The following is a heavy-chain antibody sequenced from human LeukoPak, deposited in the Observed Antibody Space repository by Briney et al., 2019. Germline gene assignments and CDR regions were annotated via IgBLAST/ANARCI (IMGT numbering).Heavy chain of an antibody. D-gene: IGHD1-26*01. CDR2: ISNYNGNT. CDR1: GYTFLSYG. J-gene: IGHJ5*02. Sequence: RASVKVSCKASGYTFLSYGFSWVRRAPGQGLEWMGWISNYNGNTNYAPNFHGRLTMTIDTSTTTSYMELRSLRSDDTAVYYCARDLAWGADLMGPTDDWLDPWGQGTLVTVSS. CDR3: ARDLAWGADLMGPTDDWLDP. V-gene: IGHV1-18*01.